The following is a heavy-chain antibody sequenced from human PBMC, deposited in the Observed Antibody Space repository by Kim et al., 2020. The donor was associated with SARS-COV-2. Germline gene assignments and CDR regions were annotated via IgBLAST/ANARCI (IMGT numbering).Heavy chain of an antibody. CDR2: ISGSGDTM. CDR1: GFTLGIYG. Sequence: GGSLRLSCAASGFTLGIYGLSWVRQAPGKGLEWVSTISGSGDTMYYADSVKGRFTISRDNSKNTLYLQMNSLRAEDTAVYYCAMSSSGLTYFQHWGQGTLVTVSS. CDR3: AMSSSGLTYFQH. V-gene: IGHV3-23*01. J-gene: IGHJ1*01. D-gene: IGHD6-19*01.